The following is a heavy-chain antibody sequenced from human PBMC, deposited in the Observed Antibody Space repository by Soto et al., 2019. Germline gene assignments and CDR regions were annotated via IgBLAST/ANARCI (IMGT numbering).Heavy chain of an antibody. J-gene: IGHJ4*02. CDR1: GYSFSTYW. CDR2: IYPGDSDT. D-gene: IGHD1-26*01. Sequence: GESLKISCKASGYSFSTYWIAWVRQRPGKGLDWMGIIYPGDSDTRYSPSFQGQVTISVDNAISTAYMELSRLRSDDTAVYYCAILVGATSSDYWGQGTLVTVSS. CDR3: AILVGATSSDY. V-gene: IGHV5-51*01.